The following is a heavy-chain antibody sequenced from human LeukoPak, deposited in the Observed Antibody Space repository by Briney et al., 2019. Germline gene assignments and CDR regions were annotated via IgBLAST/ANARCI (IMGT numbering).Heavy chain of an antibody. CDR2: IYYSSRT. CDR1: GGSISSSSYY. Sequence: PSETLSLTCTVSGGSISSSSYYCCWCRQPPGKLVQGFGSIYYSSRTYYNPSLKSRVTISVDTSKNQFSLKLSSLTAADTAVYYCARQEGQPWFSSGVYWGQRALVTVSS. V-gene: IGHV4-39*01. CDR3: ARQEGQPWFSSGVY. D-gene: IGHD5-18*01. J-gene: IGHJ4*02.